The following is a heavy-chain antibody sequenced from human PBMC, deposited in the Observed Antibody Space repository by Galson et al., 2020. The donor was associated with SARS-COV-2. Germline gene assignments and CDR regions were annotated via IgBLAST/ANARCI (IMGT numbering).Heavy chain of an antibody. CDR1: GFTLSSYA. CDR2: ISGSGRTI. Sequence: GVSLKISCAASGFTLSSYAMNWVRQAPGKGLEWVSYISGSGRTIYYADSAKGRFTISRDTAKNSLYLQMNRLRVEDTAVYYCARDQSGYVNYFDPWGQGTRVTVSS. V-gene: IGHV3-48*01. D-gene: IGHD3-3*01. CDR3: ARDQSGYVNYFDP. J-gene: IGHJ5*02.